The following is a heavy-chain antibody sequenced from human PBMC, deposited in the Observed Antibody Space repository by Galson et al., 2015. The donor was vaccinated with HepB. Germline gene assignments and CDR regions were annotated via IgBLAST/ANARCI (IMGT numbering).Heavy chain of an antibody. CDR3: AREGSGYFDY. J-gene: IGHJ4*02. D-gene: IGHD2-15*01. V-gene: IGHV3-30*04. CDR1: GFTFSSYA. Sequence: SLRLSCAASGFTFSSYAMHWVRQAPGKGLGWVAVISYDGSNKYYADSVKGRFTISRDNSKNTLYLQMNSLRAEDTAVYYCAREGSGYFDYWGQGTLVTVSS. CDR2: ISYDGSNK.